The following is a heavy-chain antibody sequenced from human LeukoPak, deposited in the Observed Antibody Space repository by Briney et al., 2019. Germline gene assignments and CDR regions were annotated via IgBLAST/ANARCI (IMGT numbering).Heavy chain of an antibody. CDR1: GFTFSDHY. D-gene: IGHD3-22*01. V-gene: IGHV3-72*01. Sequence: GGSLRLSCAASGFTFSDHYMDWVRQAPGKGLEWVGRTRNKANSYTTEYAASVKGRFTISRDGSKNSLYLQMNSLKTEDTAVYYCAREKYYYDSSTLFDYWGQGTLVTVSS. J-gene: IGHJ4*02. CDR3: AREKYYYDSSTLFDY. CDR2: TRNKANSYTT.